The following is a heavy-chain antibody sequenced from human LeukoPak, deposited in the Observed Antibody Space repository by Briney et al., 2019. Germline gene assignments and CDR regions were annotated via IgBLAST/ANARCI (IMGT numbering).Heavy chain of an antibody. CDR3: ARRYCSSTSCTLDY. CDR1: GFXLSSYE. Sequence: GGSLGLSCAASGFXLSSYEMNWARQAPGKGLEWVSYISSSGSTKYYADSVKGRFTISRDNAENSLYLQMNSLRAEDTAVYYCARRYCSSTSCTLDYWGQGTLVTVSS. CDR2: ISSSGSTK. D-gene: IGHD2-2*01. V-gene: IGHV3-48*03. J-gene: IGHJ4*02.